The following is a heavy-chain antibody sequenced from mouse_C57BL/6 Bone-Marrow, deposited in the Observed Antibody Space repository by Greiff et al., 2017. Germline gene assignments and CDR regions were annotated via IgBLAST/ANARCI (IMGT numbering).Heavy chain of an antibody. CDR3: ARWNYYGSSYGYFDV. V-gene: IGHV1-20*01. D-gene: IGHD1-1*01. CDR2: INPYNGDT. CDR1: GYSFTGYF. Sequence: EVKVVESGPELVKPGDSVKISCKASGYSFTGYFMNWVMQSHGKSLEWIGRINPYNGDTFYNQKFKGKATLTVDKSSSTAHMELRSLTSEDSAVYYCARWNYYGSSYGYFDVWGTGTTVTVSS. J-gene: IGHJ1*03.